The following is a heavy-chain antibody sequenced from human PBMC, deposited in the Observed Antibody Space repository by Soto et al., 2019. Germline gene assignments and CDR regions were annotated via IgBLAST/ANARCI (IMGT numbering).Heavy chain of an antibody. CDR2: IYYSGST. Sequence: QVQLQESGPGLVKPSQTLSLTCTVSGGSISSGGYYWSWIRQHPGKGLEWIGYIYYSGSTYYNPSLKSRVTISVDTSKNQFALKLRPVTAADTAVYYCARSGYSYGPNPLLYWGQGTLVTVSS. D-gene: IGHD5-18*01. CDR1: GGSISSGGYY. V-gene: IGHV4-31*03. CDR3: ARSGYSYGPNPLLY. J-gene: IGHJ4*02.